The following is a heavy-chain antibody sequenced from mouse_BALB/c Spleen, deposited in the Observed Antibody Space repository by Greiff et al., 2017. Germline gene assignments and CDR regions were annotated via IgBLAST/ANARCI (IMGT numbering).Heavy chain of an antibody. CDR3: ARENYDYDGDAMDY. J-gene: IGHJ4*01. CDR1: GYTFTSYV. CDR2: INPYNDGT. V-gene: IGHV1-14*01. D-gene: IGHD2-4*01. Sequence: EVKLQESGPELVKPGASVKMSCKASGYTFTSYVMHWVKQKPGQGLEWIGYINPYNDGTKYNEKFKGKATLTSDKSSSTAYMELSSLTSEDSAVYYCARENYDYDGDAMDYWGQGTSVTVSS.